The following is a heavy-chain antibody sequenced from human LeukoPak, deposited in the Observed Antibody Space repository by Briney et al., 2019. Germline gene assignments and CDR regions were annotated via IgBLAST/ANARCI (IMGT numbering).Heavy chain of an antibody. V-gene: IGHV1-69*04. J-gene: IGHJ4*02. Sequence: SVKVSGKASGGTFSSYAISWVRQAPGQGLEWMGRIIPILGIANYAQKFQGRVTITADKSTSTAYMELSSLRSEDTAVYYCARDTTYYYDSSGYYHTFDYWGQGTLVTVSS. CDR3: ARDTTYYYDSSGYYHTFDY. CDR1: GGTFSSYA. CDR2: IIPILGIA. D-gene: IGHD3-22*01.